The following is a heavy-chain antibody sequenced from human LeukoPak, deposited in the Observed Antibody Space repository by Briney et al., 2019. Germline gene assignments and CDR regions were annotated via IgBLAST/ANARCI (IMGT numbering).Heavy chain of an antibody. J-gene: IGHJ4*02. V-gene: IGHV3-21*01. CDR2: ISSSSSYI. CDR3: ARDLGSSSEFDY. D-gene: IGHD6-6*01. Sequence: GGSLRLSCAASGFTFSSYSMNWVRRAPGKGLEWVSSISSSSSYIYYADSVKGRFTISRDNAKNSLYLQMNSLRAEDTAVYYCARDLGSSSEFDYWGQGTLVTVSS. CDR1: GFTFSSYS.